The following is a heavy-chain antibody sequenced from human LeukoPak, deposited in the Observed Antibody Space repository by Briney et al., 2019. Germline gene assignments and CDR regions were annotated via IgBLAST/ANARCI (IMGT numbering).Heavy chain of an antibody. D-gene: IGHD1-1*01. V-gene: IGHV4-59*01. CDR1: GGSISSYY. J-gene: IGHJ6*03. CDR2: IYYSGST. Sequence: SETLSLTCTVSGGSISSYYWSWIRQPPGKGLEWIGYIYYSGSTNYNPSLKSRVTISVDTSKNQFSLKLSSVTAADTAVYYCASLWSDDYYYYMDVWGKGTTVTISS. CDR3: ASLWSDDYYYYMDV.